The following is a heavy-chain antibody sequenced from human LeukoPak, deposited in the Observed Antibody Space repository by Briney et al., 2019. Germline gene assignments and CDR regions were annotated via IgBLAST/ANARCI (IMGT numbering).Heavy chain of an antibody. J-gene: IGHJ4*02. CDR1: GFTFSGHY. CDR3: VREGNELLSKNFDY. Sequence: ASVKVSCKASGFTFSGHYIHWVRQAPGQGLEWMGYINPHSGGTSSPQKFQGRVTMITDTSISAVYMELSSLTSDDTAMYYCVREGNELLSKNFDYWGQGSLVTVSS. V-gene: IGHV1-2*02. CDR2: INPHSGGT. D-gene: IGHD2-21*02.